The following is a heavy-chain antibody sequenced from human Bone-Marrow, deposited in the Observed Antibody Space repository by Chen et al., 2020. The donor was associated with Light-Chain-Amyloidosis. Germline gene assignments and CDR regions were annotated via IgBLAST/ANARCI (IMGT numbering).Heavy chain of an antibody. J-gene: IGHJ4*02. V-gene: IGHV3-23*01. D-gene: IGHD1-26*01. Sequence: LESGGGLIQPGGSLRLSFAASGFTFNTYALSWVRQAPGKGLEWVSAISSGGGSTYYADSVNGRFTISRDNSRNTLYLQMNSLRVEDTAVYYCAKVWYASGTYFENWGQGTLVTVSS. CDR2: ISSGGGST. CDR1: GFTFNTYA. CDR3: AKVWYASGTYFEN.